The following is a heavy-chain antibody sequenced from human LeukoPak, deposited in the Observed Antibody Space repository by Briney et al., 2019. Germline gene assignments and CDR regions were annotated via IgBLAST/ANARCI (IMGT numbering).Heavy chain of an antibody. CDR2: INPSGGST. J-gene: IGHJ4*02. D-gene: IGHD3-3*01. Sequence: GASVKVSCKASGYTFTSYYMHWVRQAPGQGLEWMGIINPSGGSTSYAQKFQGRVTMTRDTSTSTVYVELSSLRSEDTAVYYCARDGEYYDFWSGYYISVRYFDYWGQGTLVTVSS. V-gene: IGHV1-46*01. CDR3: ARDGEYYDFWSGYYISVRYFDY. CDR1: GYTFTSYY.